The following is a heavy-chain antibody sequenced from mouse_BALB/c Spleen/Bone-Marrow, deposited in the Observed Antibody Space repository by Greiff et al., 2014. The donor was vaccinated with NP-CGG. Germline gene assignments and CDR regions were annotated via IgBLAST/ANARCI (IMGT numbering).Heavy chain of an antibody. Sequence: QVQLQQSGAELVRPGASVKLSCKASGYTFTSYWINWVKQRPGQGLGWIGNIYPSDSYTNYNQKFKDKATLTVDKSSSTAYMQLSSPTSEDSAAYYCTAGTRFAYWGQGTLVTVSA. CDR1: GYTFTSYW. CDR2: IYPSDSYT. V-gene: IGHV1-69*02. D-gene: IGHD4-1*01. J-gene: IGHJ3*01. CDR3: TAGTRFAY.